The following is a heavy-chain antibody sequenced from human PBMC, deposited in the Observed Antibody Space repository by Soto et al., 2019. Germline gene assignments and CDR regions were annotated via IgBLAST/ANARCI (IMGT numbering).Heavy chain of an antibody. CDR1: GFIFSNFA. V-gene: IGHV3-30-3*01. Sequence: PGGSLRLSCTASGFIFSNFAMHWVRQAPGKGLEWVAVTSYDGSNRYYADSVKGRFTISRDNSKKTLYLQMNSLRPEDTAVYYCASDFVVLTAPSFYFDSWGQGSMVTVYS. CDR2: TSYDGSNR. D-gene: IGHD2-21*02. J-gene: IGHJ4*02. CDR3: ASDFVVLTAPSFYFDS.